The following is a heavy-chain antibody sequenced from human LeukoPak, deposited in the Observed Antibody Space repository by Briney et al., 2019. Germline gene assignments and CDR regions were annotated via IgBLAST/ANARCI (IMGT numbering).Heavy chain of an antibody. D-gene: IGHD3-3*01. CDR2: INPGGGTT. J-gene: IGHJ4*02. CDR1: GYPFTIYY. V-gene: IGHV1-46*01. CDR3: ARGSGDHRGVFDY. Sequence: ASVKVSCKAFGYPFTIYYLSWLRQAPGKGLEWMGIINPGGGTTSYAQKFQGRVTVTRDTSTTTLYLDLNSLTSEDTAVYYCARGSGDHRGVFDYRGQGTLVTVSS.